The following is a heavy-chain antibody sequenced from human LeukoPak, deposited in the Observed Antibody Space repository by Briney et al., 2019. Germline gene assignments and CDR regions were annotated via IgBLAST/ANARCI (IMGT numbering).Heavy chain of an antibody. CDR1: GFTFSSYG. J-gene: IGHJ4*02. Sequence: PGGSLRLSCAASGFTFSSYGMHWVRQAPGKGPEWVAVISYDGSNKYYADSVKGRFTISRDNSKNTLYLQMNSLRAEDTAVYYCAKDIVGYSYGLKSNFDYWGQGTLVTVSS. CDR2: ISYDGSNK. D-gene: IGHD5-18*01. V-gene: IGHV3-30*18. CDR3: AKDIVGYSYGLKSNFDY.